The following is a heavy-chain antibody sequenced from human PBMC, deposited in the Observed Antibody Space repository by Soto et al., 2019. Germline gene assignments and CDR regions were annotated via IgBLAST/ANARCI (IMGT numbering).Heavy chain of an antibody. CDR3: ARCLYRTYYDFWSGFLYYMAV. CDR2: IYYSGST. CDR1: GGSISSYY. D-gene: IGHD3-3*01. Sequence: SETLSLTCTVSGGSISSYYWSWIRQPPGKGLEWIGYIYYSGSTNYNPSLKSRVTISVDTSKNQFSLKLSSVTAADTAVYYCARCLYRTYYDFWSGFLYYMAVWXKGTTVTVSS. J-gene: IGHJ6*03. V-gene: IGHV4-59*01.